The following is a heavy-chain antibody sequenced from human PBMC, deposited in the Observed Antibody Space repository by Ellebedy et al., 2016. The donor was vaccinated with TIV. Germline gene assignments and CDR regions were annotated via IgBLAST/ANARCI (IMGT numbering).Heavy chain of an antibody. J-gene: IGHJ6*02. CDR1: GFTLNNYW. CDR3: ATDGSYGDYLFPQHAFVF. CDR2: INEDGTKK. Sequence: GESLKISCTASGFTLNNYWMTWVRQAPGKGLEWVANINEDGTKKHYVDSVRGRFTISRDYAGNSLFLQMNSLRVEDTALYYCATDGSYGDYLFPQHAFVFWGQGTTVIVSS. D-gene: IGHD4-17*01. V-gene: IGHV3-7*01.